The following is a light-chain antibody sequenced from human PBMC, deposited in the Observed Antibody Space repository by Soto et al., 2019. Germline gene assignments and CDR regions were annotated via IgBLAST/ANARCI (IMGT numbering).Light chain of an antibody. CDR1: RSDVGAYNY. J-gene: IGLJ1*01. CDR2: EVT. CDR3: SSFTSRFTFV. Sequence: QSVLTQPASVSGSPGQSIAISCTGTRSDVGAYNYVSWYQQHPGKAPKLMISEVTNRPSGVSDRFSGSKSSNTASLTISGLQAEDEADYNCSSFTSRFTFVFGTGTKVTVL. V-gene: IGLV2-14*01.